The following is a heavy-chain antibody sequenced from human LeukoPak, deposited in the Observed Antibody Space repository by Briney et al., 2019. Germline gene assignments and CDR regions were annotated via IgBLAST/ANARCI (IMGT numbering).Heavy chain of an antibody. CDR3: YSMIVVTIRLINDY. CDR2: IYTGGST. D-gene: IGHD3-22*01. Sequence: GGSQRLSCAASGFTVSNNYMSWVRQAPGKGLEWVSVIYTGGSTYYADSVKGRFTISRDNSKNTLYLQMNSLRAEDTAVYYCYSMIVVTIRLINDYWGQGTLVTVSS. V-gene: IGHV3-66*01. CDR1: GFTVSNNY. J-gene: IGHJ4*02.